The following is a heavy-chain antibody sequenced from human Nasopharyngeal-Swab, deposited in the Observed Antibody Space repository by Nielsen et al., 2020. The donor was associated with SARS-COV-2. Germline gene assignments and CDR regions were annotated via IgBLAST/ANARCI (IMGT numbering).Heavy chain of an antibody. Sequence: GGSLRLSCAASGFTFSSYEMSWVRQAPGKGLEWVSYISSSGSTIYYADSVKGRFTISRDNAKNSLYLQMNSLRAEDTAVYYCAREERVRGVIRYYYYYGMDVWGQGTTVTVSS. CDR1: GFTFSSYE. J-gene: IGHJ6*02. D-gene: IGHD3-10*01. CDR2: ISSSGSTI. CDR3: AREERVRGVIRYYYYYGMDV. V-gene: IGHV3-48*03.